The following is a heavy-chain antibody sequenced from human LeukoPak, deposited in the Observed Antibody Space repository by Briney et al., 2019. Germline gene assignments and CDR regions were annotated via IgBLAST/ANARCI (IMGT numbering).Heavy chain of an antibody. J-gene: IGHJ4*02. CDR1: GGSFSGYY. Sequence: SETLSLTCAVYGGSFSGYYWSWIRQPPGKGLEWIGEINHSGSTNYNPSLKSRVTISVDTSKNQFSLKLSSVTAADTAVYYCASDSSGSTDYWGQGTLVTVSS. CDR3: ASDSSGSTDY. D-gene: IGHD6-19*01. CDR2: INHSGST. V-gene: IGHV4-34*01.